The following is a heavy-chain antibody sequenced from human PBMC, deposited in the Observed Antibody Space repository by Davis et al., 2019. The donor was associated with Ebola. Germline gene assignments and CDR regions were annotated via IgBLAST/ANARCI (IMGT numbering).Heavy chain of an antibody. CDR3: ARYSSGWYRGRGWFDP. CDR1: GGSFSGYY. CDR2: INHSGST. D-gene: IGHD6-19*01. J-gene: IGHJ5*02. V-gene: IGHV4-34*01. Sequence: SETLSLTCAVYGGSFSGYYWSWIRQPPGKGLEWIGEINHSGSTNYNPSLKSRVTISVDTSKNQFSLKLSSVTAADTAVYYCARYSSGWYRGRGWFDPWGQGTLVTVSS.